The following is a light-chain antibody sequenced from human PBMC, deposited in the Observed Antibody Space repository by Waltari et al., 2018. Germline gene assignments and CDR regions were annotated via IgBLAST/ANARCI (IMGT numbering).Light chain of an antibody. Sequence: DIVMTQTPLSSPVTLGQPASISCRSSQSFVHEDGNTYLSWLHQRPGQPPRLLIYKNSNRFSVVPDRFSGSWAGTDFTLKISRVELEDVGVYYCMQGTQFPTFGQGTRLKIK. CDR2: KNS. J-gene: IGKJ5*01. CDR1: QSFVHEDGNTY. V-gene: IGKV2-24*01. CDR3: MQGTQFPT.